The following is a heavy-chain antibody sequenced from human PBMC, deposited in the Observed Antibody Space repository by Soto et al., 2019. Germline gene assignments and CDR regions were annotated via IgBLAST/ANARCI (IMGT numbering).Heavy chain of an antibody. D-gene: IGHD6-6*01. Sequence: GGSLRLSNAASGFTFSTYGMHWVRQAPGKGLEWLAVISNNGINKYYADSVKGRFTISRDNSKDTLFLQMNSLRGEDTAIYYCARVIRADSTSSNFYYYSGLDVWGQGTTVTVSS. CDR3: ARVIRADSTSSNFYYYSGLDV. CDR1: GFTFSTYG. V-gene: IGHV3-30*03. J-gene: IGHJ6*02. CDR2: ISNNGINK.